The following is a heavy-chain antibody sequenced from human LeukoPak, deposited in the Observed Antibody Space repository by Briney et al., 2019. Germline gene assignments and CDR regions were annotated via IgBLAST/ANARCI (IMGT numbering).Heavy chain of an antibody. CDR2: ISASGGRT. J-gene: IGHJ5*02. CDR1: GFTFSSYA. Sequence: PGGSLRLSCAASGFTFSSYAMSWVRQAPGKGLEWVSAISASGGRTYYADSVKGRFTISRDNSKNTLYLQMNSLRAEDTAVYYCAKNGYCSGGSCYSGWFDPWGQGTLVTVSS. V-gene: IGHV3-23*01. D-gene: IGHD2-15*01. CDR3: AKNGYCSGGSCYSGWFDP.